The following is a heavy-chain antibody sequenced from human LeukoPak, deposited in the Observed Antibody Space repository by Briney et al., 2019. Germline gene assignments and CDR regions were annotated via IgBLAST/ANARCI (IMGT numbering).Heavy chain of an antibody. CDR2: IRGSGGST. CDR3: ARDFYDSSGYTGAFDI. J-gene: IGHJ3*02. Sequence: PGASLRLSCAASGFTFSSYAMSWVRQAPGKGLEWVSTIRGSGGSTYYADSVKGRFTISRDNSKNTLYLQMSSLRAEDTAVYCCARDFYDSSGYTGAFDIWGQGTMVTVSS. CDR1: GFTFSSYA. D-gene: IGHD3-22*01. V-gene: IGHV3-23*01.